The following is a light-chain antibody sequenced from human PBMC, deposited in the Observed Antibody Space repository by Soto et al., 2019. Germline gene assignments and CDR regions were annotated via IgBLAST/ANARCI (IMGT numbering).Light chain of an antibody. Sequence: QNTDAPTALPGCVLGSVSVSCRASQSISSWLAWYQQKPGKAPKLLISQASSLESGVPSRFSGSGSGTAFTLTISSLPCDDFAPYIGKHYDPYPMFGPGTKVDIK. J-gene: IGKJ1*01. CDR2: QAS. V-gene: IGKV1-5*03. CDR3: KHYDPYPM. CDR1: QSISSW.